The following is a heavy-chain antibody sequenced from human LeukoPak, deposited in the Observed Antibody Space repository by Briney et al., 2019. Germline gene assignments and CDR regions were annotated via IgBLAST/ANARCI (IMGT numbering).Heavy chain of an antibody. CDR3: ARGPSIAARYDAFDI. J-gene: IGHJ3*02. V-gene: IGHV4-39*01. CDR1: GGSISSRSYY. CDR2: IFYSGST. D-gene: IGHD6-6*01. Sequence: SSETLSLTCTVSGGSISSRSYYWGWLRQPPGKGLEWIASIFYSGSTYHNPSLKSRVTISVDTSKSQFSLKLSSVTAADTAVYFCARGPSIAARYDAFDIWGQGTMVTVSS.